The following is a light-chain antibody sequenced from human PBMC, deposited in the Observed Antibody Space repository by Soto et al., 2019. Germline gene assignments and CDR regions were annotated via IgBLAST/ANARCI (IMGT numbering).Light chain of an antibody. V-gene: IGKV3-20*01. Sequence: EVVLTQSPGTLSLSRGERATLPCRASESIYSDYLGWYQQKPGQAPRLLIYGTSSRATGIPDRFSGSGSGTDFTLTISRLEPEDVAVYYCQQYGNSPITFGQGTRLEIK. CDR3: QQYGNSPIT. CDR1: ESIYSDY. J-gene: IGKJ5*01. CDR2: GTS.